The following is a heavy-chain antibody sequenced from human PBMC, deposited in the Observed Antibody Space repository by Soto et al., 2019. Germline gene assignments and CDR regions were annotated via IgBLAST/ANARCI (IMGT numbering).Heavy chain of an antibody. D-gene: IGHD2-15*01. CDR1: GYTFSTYY. CDR3: ASRVHCSGGSCYSMGAFDI. Sequence: ASVKVSCKASGYTFSTYYMHWVRQAPGQGLEWMAIISPSGGSTTYPQKFQGRVTITADESTSTAYMELSSLRSEDTAVYYCASRVHCSGGSCYSMGAFDIWGQGTMVTVSS. V-gene: IGHV1-46*01. J-gene: IGHJ3*02. CDR2: ISPSGGST.